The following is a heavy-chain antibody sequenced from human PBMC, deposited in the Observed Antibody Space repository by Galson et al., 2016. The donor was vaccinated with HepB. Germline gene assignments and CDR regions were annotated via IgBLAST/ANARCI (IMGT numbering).Heavy chain of an antibody. J-gene: IGHJ4*02. Sequence: SLRLSCAASGFTFSRYGMHWVRQAPGKGLEWVAVISYDGGDKHYADSVKGRFTVSSDNSKNTLFLQMNRLRVEDTAVYYCAKLDCGRDCPRDDWGQGTLVTVAS. V-gene: IGHV3-30*19. D-gene: IGHD2-21*02. CDR3: AKLDCGRDCPRDD. CDR2: ISYDGGDK. CDR1: GFTFSRYG.